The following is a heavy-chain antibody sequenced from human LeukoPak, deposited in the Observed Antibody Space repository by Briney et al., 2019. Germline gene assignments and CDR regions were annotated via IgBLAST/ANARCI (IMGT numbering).Heavy chain of an antibody. CDR1: GGSLSGYY. CDR3: ARHEDSGWYYCDY. V-gene: IGHV4-34*01. J-gene: IGHJ4*02. CDR2: INHSGST. Sequence: SETLSLTCAVYGGSLSGYYWSWLRQPPGKGLEWIGEINHSGSTNYNPSLKSRVTISVDTSKNQFSLKLSSVSAADTGVYYCARHEDSGWYYCDYWGQGTLVTVSS. D-gene: IGHD6-19*01.